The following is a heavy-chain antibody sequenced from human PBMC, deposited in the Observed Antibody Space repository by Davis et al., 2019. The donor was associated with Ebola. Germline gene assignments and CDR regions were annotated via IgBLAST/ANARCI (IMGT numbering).Heavy chain of an antibody. Sequence: PSETLSLTCTVSGDSISSHYWTWVRQPPGKGLEWIAYIGPSGSINYNPSLKSRVTMSVDTSKNQFSLKLSSVTAADTAVYYCAREKAYYNNGLDVWGQGTTVTVSS. V-gene: IGHV4-59*11. CDR1: GDSISSHY. J-gene: IGHJ6*02. CDR2: IGPSGSI. CDR3: AREKAYYNNGLDV.